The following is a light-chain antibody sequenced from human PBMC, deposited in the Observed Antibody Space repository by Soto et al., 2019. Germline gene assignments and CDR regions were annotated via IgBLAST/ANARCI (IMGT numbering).Light chain of an antibody. CDR2: AAS. CDR3: QNYKSAPNT. Sequence: DIPMTQSPSSLSASVGDRVTITCRASQDISNYLAWYQQKPGKVPKLLIYAASTLQTGVQSRFSGSGSGTVFTLTINSLQPEDGATYYCQNYKSAPNTFGRGTRLEIK. CDR1: QDISNY. J-gene: IGKJ2*01. V-gene: IGKV1-27*01.